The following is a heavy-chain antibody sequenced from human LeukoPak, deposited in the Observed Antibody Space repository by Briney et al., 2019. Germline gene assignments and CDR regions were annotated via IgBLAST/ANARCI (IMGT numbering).Heavy chain of an antibody. CDR2: IYPGDSDT. J-gene: IGHJ4*02. D-gene: IGHD6-19*01. CDR1: GYSFTSYW. V-gene: IGHV5-51*01. CDR3: ARLGQYSSGWYDGVDY. Sequence: GESLKISCKGSGYSFTSYWIGWVRQMPGKGLEWMGIIYPGDSDTRYSPSFQGQVTISADKSISTAYLQWSSLKASDTAMYYCARLGQYSSGWYDGVDYWGQGTLVTVSS.